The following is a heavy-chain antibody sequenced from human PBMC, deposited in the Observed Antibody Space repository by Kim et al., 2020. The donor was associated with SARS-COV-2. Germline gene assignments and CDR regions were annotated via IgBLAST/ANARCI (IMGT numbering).Heavy chain of an antibody. CDR2: ISYDGSNK. CDR1: GFTFSSYG. J-gene: IGHJ4*02. Sequence: GGSLRLSCAASGFTFSSYGMHWVRQAPGKGLEWVAVISYDGSNKYYADSVKGRFTISRDNSKNTLYLQMNSLRAEDTAVYYCAKKEPYVVVVAWGMESWGQGTLVTVSS. CDR3: AKKEPYVVVVAWGMES. V-gene: IGHV3-30*18. D-gene: IGHD2-15*01.